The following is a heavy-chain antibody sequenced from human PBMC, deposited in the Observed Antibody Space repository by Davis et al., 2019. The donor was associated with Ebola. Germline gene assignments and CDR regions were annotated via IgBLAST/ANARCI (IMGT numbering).Heavy chain of an antibody. D-gene: IGHD5-24*01. Sequence: PGGSLRLSCAASGFTFSSYAMHWVRQAPGKGLEWVAVISYDGSNKYYADSVKGRFTISRDNSKNTLYLQMNSLRAEDTAVYYCARGGDRRDFGLFRIDYWGQGTLVTVSS. CDR3: ARGGDRRDFGLFRIDY. CDR1: GFTFSSYA. V-gene: IGHV3-30*04. J-gene: IGHJ4*02. CDR2: ISYDGSNK.